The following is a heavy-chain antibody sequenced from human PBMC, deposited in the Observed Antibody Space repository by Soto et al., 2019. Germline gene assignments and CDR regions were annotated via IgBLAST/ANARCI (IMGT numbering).Heavy chain of an antibody. D-gene: IGHD2-15*01. J-gene: IGHJ4*02. Sequence: GGSLRLSCAASGFTFSSYAMSWVRQAPGKGLEWVPAISGSGGSTYYTDSVKGRFTISRDNSKNTLYLQMNSLRAEDTAVYYCAVVGGGSDRDYWGQGTLVTVSS. CDR3: AVVGGGSDRDY. V-gene: IGHV3-23*01. CDR1: GFTFSSYA. CDR2: ISGSGGST.